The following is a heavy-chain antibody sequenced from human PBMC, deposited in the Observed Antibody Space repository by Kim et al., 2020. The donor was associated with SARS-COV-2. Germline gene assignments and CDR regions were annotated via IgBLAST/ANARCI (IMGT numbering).Heavy chain of an antibody. D-gene: IGHD1-26*01. J-gene: IGHJ4*02. CDR3: AKDRGSIVGALYDLDY. Sequence: GGSLRLSCAASGFTFSSYAMSWVRQAPGKGLEWVSVIYSGGSSTYYADSVKGRFTISRDNSKNTLYLQMNSLRAEDTAVYYCAKDRGSIVGALYDLDYWGQGTLVTVSS. CDR1: GFTFSSYA. V-gene: IGHV3-23*03. CDR2: IYSGGSST.